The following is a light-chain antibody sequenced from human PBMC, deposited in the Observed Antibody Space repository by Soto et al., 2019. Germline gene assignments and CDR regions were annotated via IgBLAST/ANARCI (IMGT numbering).Light chain of an antibody. J-gene: IGKJ4*01. CDR1: QGIRND. Sequence: AIQMPQSPSSLSASVGDRVTITCRASQGIRNDLGWYQQKPGKAPKLLIYAASSLQSGVPSRFSGSGSGTDFTLTIFSLQPEDFATYYCLQDYNYPLTFGGGTKVDIK. V-gene: IGKV1-6*01. CDR2: AAS. CDR3: LQDYNYPLT.